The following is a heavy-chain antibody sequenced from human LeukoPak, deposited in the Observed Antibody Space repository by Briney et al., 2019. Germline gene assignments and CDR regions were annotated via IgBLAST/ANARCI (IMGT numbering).Heavy chain of an antibody. D-gene: IGHD6-13*01. CDR2: INHSGST. Sequence: SETLSLTCAVYGGSFSGYYWSWIRQPPGKGLEWIGEINHSGSTNYNPSLKSRVTISVDTSKNQFSLKLSSVTAADTAVYYCARDPSSSWTNWSDPWGQGTLVTVSS. V-gene: IGHV4-34*01. J-gene: IGHJ5*02. CDR3: ARDPSSSWTNWSDP. CDR1: GGSFSGYY.